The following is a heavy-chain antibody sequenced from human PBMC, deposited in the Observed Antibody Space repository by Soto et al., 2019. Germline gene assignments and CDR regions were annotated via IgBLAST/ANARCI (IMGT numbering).Heavy chain of an antibody. Sequence: PGGSLRLSCAASGFTFSDYYMSWIRQAPGKGLEWVSYISSSGSTIYYADSVKGRFTISRDNAKNSLYLQMNSLRAEDTAVYYCARAGYCSGGSCYRPYCYYYMDVWGKGTTVTVSS. J-gene: IGHJ6*03. D-gene: IGHD2-15*01. CDR1: GFTFSDYY. CDR3: ARAGYCSGGSCYRPYCYYYMDV. V-gene: IGHV3-11*01. CDR2: ISSSGSTI.